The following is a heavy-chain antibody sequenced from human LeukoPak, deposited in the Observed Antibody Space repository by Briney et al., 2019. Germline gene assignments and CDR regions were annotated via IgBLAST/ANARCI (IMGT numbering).Heavy chain of an antibody. J-gene: IGHJ5*02. D-gene: IGHD2-15*01. CDR3: AKTQGYYDA. CDR1: GFTFGNYA. Sequence: GGSLRLSCVASGFTFGNYAVSWVRQAPGKGLELVSGIYGSDDKTVYGDAVKGRFTISRDNSKNTLYLQMNSLRADDTAVYYCAKTQGYYDAWGQGALVTVSS. V-gene: IGHV3-23*01. CDR2: IYGSDDKT.